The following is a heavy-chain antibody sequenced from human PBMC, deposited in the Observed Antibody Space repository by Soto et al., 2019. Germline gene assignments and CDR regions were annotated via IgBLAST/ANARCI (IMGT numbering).Heavy chain of an antibody. Sequence: GECLKISFTGAGYPFAVYWIAWVHPLPGKGLELMGIIYPSDSDTRYRPSFQGQVTISADKSISSAYLQWSSLRASDTAMYYCARDEYGYGDSYDSWGQGTLVTVSS. J-gene: IGHJ4*02. CDR2: IYPSDSDT. V-gene: IGHV5-51*07. D-gene: IGHD5-12*01. CDR1: GYPFAVYW. CDR3: ARDEYGYGDSYDS.